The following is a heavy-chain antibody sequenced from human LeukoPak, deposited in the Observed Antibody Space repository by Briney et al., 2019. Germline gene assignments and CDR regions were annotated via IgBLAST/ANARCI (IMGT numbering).Heavy chain of an antibody. V-gene: IGHV1-2*06. CDR3: ARVKRRLGELSLLFDY. D-gene: IGHD3-16*02. Sequence: ASVKVSCKASGYTFTGYYMHWVRQAPGRGLEWMGRINPNSGGTNYAQKFQGRVTMTRDTSISTAYMELSRLRSDDTAVYYCARVKRRLGELSLLFDYWGQGTLVTVSS. J-gene: IGHJ4*02. CDR2: INPNSGGT. CDR1: GYTFTGYY.